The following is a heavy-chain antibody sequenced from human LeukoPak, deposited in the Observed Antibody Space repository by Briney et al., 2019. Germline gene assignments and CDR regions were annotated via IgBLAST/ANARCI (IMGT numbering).Heavy chain of an antibody. V-gene: IGHV4-34*01. Sequence: SETLSLTCAVYGGSFSGYYWSWIRQPPGKGLEWIGEINHSGSTNYNPSLKSRVTISVDTSKNQFSLKLSSVTAADTAVYYCARVRYYDSSGYPTGFDYWGQGTLVTVSS. D-gene: IGHD3-22*01. CDR2: INHSGST. J-gene: IGHJ4*02. CDR1: GGSFSGYY. CDR3: ARVRYYDSSGYPTGFDY.